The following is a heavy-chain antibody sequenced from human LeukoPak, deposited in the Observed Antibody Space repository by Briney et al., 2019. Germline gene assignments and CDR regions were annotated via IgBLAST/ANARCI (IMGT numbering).Heavy chain of an antibody. CDR1: GFTFSSYA. CDR3: AKGSYYDSSGSFYFDY. D-gene: IGHD3-22*01. J-gene: IGHJ4*02. Sequence: GGSLRLSCAASGFTFSSYAMGWVRKAPGKGLEGVSGISGSGDNTYYADSVKGRFTISRDNSKNTLYVQVNSLGTEDTAAYYCAKGSYYDSSGSFYFDYWGQGTLVTVSS. V-gene: IGHV3-23*01. CDR2: ISGSGDNT.